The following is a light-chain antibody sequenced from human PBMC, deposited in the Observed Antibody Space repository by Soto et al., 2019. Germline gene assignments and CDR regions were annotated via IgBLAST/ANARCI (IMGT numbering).Light chain of an antibody. J-gene: IGLJ1*01. V-gene: IGLV2-8*01. Sequence: QSALTQPPSASGSPGQSVTISCTGNSNDVGHSSFISWYQQHPGKGPKLIIYEVSKRPSGVPDRFSGSKSGNTASLSVSGLQDEDEAYYFCNSQADNGNQVFGTGTKLTVL. CDR1: SNDVGHSSF. CDR2: EVS. CDR3: NSQADNGNQV.